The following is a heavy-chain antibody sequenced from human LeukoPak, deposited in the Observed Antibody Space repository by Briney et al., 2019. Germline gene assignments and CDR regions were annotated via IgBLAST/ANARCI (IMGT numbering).Heavy chain of an antibody. V-gene: IGHV3-48*04. D-gene: IGHD1-7*01. Sequence: GGSLRLSCAASGFTFSAYRMSWVRQTPGKGLEWLSYITETGSVIYYADSVEGRFAISRDNAKNSLYLQINRLRAEDTAVYHCARVNYVSSGWGAPFGHWGLGALVTVSS. CDR2: ITETGSVI. CDR3: ARVNYVSSGWGAPFGH. J-gene: IGHJ4*02. CDR1: GFTFSAYR.